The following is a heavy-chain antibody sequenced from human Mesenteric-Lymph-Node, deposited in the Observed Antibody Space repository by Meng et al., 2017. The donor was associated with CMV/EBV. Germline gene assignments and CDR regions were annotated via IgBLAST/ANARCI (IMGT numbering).Heavy chain of an antibody. CDR3: ARDINSGSYHGLFDY. V-gene: IGHV1-8*01. CDR2: MNAKSGNT. CDR1: GHTFTKYD. D-gene: IGHD1-26*01. Sequence: ASVKVSCKASGHTFTKYDINWVRQATGQGLEWMGWMNAKSGNTGYAQKFQGRVTMTRNTSISIAYMELSSLRSEDTAVYYCARDINSGSYHGLFDYWGQGTLVTVSS. J-gene: IGHJ4*02.